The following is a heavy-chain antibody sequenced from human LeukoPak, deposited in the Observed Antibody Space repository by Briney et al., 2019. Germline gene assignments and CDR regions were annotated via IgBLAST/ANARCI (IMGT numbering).Heavy chain of an antibody. D-gene: IGHD3-22*01. CDR1: GFTFSTYG. CDR2: IRYDGTNK. V-gene: IGHV3-30*02. J-gene: IGHJ4*02. CDR3: AKGPFYDNSGYNDY. Sequence: GGSLRLSCAASGFTFSTYGMHWVRQAPGKGLEWVAFIRYDGTNKYYADSVKGRFTISRDNSKNTLYVQMNSLRAEDTAIYYCAKGPFYDNSGYNDYWGQGALVTVSS.